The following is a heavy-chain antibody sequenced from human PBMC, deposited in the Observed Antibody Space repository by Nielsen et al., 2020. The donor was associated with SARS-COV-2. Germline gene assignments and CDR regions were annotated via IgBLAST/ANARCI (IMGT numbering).Heavy chain of an antibody. CDR3: AKAAGYSSSWYLRWFDP. D-gene: IGHD6-13*01. V-gene: IGHV3-23*01. CDR2: ISGGGGST. CDR1: GFTFSSYA. Sequence: GESLKISCAASGFTFSSYAISWVRQAPGKGLEWVSVISGGGGSTYYADSVKGRFTISRDNSKNTLYLQMNSLRAEDTAVYYCAKAAGYSSSWYLRWFDPWGQGTLVTVSS. J-gene: IGHJ5*02.